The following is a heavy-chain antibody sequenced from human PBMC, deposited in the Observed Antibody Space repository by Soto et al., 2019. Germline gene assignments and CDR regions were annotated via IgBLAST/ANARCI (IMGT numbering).Heavy chain of an antibody. CDR2: INAGNGNT. CDR3: ARGSSSHEGWYYFDY. V-gene: IGHV1-3*01. D-gene: IGHD6-6*01. CDR1: GYTFTSYA. J-gene: IGHJ4*02. Sequence: QVQLVQSGAEVKKPGASVKVSCKASGYTFTSYAMHWVRQAPGQRLEWMGWINAGNGNTKYSQKFQGRVTITRDTSASTAYMELISLRSEDTAVYYCARGSSSHEGWYYFDYWGQGTLVTVSS.